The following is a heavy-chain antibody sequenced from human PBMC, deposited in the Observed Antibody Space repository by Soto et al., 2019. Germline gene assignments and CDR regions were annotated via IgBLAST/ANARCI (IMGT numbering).Heavy chain of an antibody. CDR3: AREAIAVAGPRYLSY. CDR1: GFTFSSYA. Sequence: GGSLRLSCAASGFTFSSYAMHWVRQAPGKGLEWVAVISYDGSNKYYADSVKGRFTISRDNSKNTLYLQMNSLRAEDTAVYYCAREAIAVAGPRYLSYWGQGTLVTVSS. CDR2: ISYDGSNK. V-gene: IGHV3-30*04. D-gene: IGHD6-19*01. J-gene: IGHJ4*02.